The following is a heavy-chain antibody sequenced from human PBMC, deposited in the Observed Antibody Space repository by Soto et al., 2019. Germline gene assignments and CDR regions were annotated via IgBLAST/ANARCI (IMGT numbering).Heavy chain of an antibody. Sequence: SETLSLTCTVSGCSISSYYWSWIRQPPGKGLEWIGYIYYSGSTNYNPSLKSRVTISVDTSKNQFSLKLSSVTAADTAVYYCARHRQEYLLDYWGQGTLVTVSS. D-gene: IGHD2-2*01. J-gene: IGHJ4*02. CDR3: ARHRQEYLLDY. CDR2: IYYSGST. CDR1: GCSISSYY. V-gene: IGHV4-59*01.